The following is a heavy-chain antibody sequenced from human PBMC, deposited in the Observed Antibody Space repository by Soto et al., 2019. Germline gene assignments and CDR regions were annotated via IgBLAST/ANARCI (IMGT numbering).Heavy chain of an antibody. Sequence: QVQLVQSGAEVKKPGSSVNVSCKAPGYTFTGYYMHWVRQAPGQGLEWMGWINPNSGGTNYAQKFQGWVTMTRDTSISTDYMELSRLRSDDTAVYYCAREGVYGDYPDAFDIWGQGTMVTVSS. V-gene: IGHV1-2*04. CDR2: INPNSGGT. CDR1: GYTFTGYY. CDR3: AREGVYGDYPDAFDI. J-gene: IGHJ3*02. D-gene: IGHD4-17*01.